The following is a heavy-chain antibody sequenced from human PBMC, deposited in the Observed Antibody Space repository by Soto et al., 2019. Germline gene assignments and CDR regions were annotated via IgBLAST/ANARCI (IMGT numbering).Heavy chain of an antibody. CDR1: GFTFSSYS. CDR3: ARVPVVHYFDY. Sequence: VQVVESGGGVVQPGRSLRLSCAASGFTFSSYSMNWVRQAPGKGLEWVSSISSSSSYIYYADSVKGRFTISRDNAKNSLYLQMNSLRAEDTAVYYCARVPVVHYFDYWGQGTLVTVSS. CDR2: ISSSSSYI. J-gene: IGHJ4*02. D-gene: IGHD2-15*01. V-gene: IGHV3-21*01.